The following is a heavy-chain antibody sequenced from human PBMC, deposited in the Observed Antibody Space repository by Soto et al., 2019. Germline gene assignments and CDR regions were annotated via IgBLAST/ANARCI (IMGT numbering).Heavy chain of an antibody. CDR2: ICADGSQT. Sequence: QVQLVESGGGVVQPGSSLSLSCAATGFTFSGYGMHWVRQAPGKGLEWVTVICADGSQTYYADSVKGRFTFSRDNPKNTLYLQMNSLRAEDTAVYYCARDKGAWVQGGFDIWGQGTMVTVSS. J-gene: IGHJ3*02. CDR1: GFTFSGYG. D-gene: IGHD1-26*01. CDR3: ARDKGAWVQGGFDI. V-gene: IGHV3-33*01.